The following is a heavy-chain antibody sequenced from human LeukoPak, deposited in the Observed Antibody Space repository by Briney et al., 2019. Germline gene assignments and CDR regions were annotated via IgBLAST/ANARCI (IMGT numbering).Heavy chain of an antibody. Sequence: SETLSLTCTVSGGSISNYYWSWIRQPQGKGLEWIGYIYYSGSTSYNPSLKSRVTISGDTSKNQFSLKLSSVTAADTAVYYCVRGSRSSDYWGQGTLVTVSS. CDR1: GGSISNYY. CDR2: IYYSGST. J-gene: IGHJ4*02. CDR3: VRGSRSSDY. V-gene: IGHV4-59*01.